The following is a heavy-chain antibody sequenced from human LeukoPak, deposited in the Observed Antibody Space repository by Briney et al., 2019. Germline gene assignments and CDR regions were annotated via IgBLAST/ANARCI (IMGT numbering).Heavy chain of an antibody. J-gene: IGHJ4*02. V-gene: IGHV3-21*01. CDR1: GFTFSSNS. Sequence: GGSLRLACAASGFTFSSNSMNWVRQAPGKGLEWVSSISSSSSYIYYADSVKGRFTISRDNAKNSLYLQMNSLRAEDTAVYYCARGAGGYYDSSGYLNGVFDYWGQGTLVTVSS. D-gene: IGHD3-22*01. CDR2: ISSSSSYI. CDR3: ARGAGGYYDSSGYLNGVFDY.